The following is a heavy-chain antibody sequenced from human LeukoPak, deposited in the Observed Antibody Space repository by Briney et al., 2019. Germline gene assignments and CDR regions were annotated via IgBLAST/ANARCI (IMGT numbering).Heavy chain of an antibody. D-gene: IGHD3-10*01. CDR2: IYHTGST. CDR3: ARGRLARGHYFDY. V-gene: IGHV4-34*01. J-gene: IGHJ4*02. CDR1: GGSFSSYY. Sequence: KPSETLSLTCAVYGGSFSSYYWNWIRQPPGKGLEWIGEIYHTGSTDYNPSLKSRVTISVDTSKNQFSLNLSSVTTADTAVYYCARGRLARGHYFDYWGEGTLVTVSS.